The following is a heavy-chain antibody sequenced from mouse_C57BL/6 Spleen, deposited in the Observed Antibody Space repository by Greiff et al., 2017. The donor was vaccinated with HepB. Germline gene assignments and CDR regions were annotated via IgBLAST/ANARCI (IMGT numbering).Heavy chain of an antibody. J-gene: IGHJ4*01. CDR1: GYTFTSYW. CDR3: AGSYYGNRYYAMDY. V-gene: IGHV1-64*01. CDR2: IHPNSGST. D-gene: IGHD2-10*01. Sequence: VQLQQSGAELVKPGASVKLSCKASGYTFTSYWMHWVKQRPGQGLEWIGMIHPNSGSTNYNEKFKSKATLTVDKSSSTAYMQLSSLTSEDSAVYYCAGSYYGNRYYAMDYWGQGPSVTVSS.